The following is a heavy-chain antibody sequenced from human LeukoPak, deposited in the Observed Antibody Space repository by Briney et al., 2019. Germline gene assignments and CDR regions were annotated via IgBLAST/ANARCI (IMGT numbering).Heavy chain of an antibody. D-gene: IGHD1-26*01. Sequence: GSLRLSFAASGFTFSSYWMHWVRQAPGKGLVWVSRINSDGSSTSYADSVKGRFTISRDNAKNTLYLQMNSLRAEDTAVYYCARDGRDFPFDYWGQGTLVTVSS. V-gene: IGHV3-74*01. CDR1: GFTFSSYW. CDR3: ARDGRDFPFDY. J-gene: IGHJ4*02. CDR2: INSDGSST.